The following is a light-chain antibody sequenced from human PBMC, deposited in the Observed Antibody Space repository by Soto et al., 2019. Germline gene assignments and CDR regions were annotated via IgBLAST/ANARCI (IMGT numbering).Light chain of an antibody. CDR1: QRIRSH. CDR2: AAS. J-gene: IGKJ1*01. V-gene: IGKV1-6*01. Sequence: AIPMTQSPSSLSASIGDRVTITCRASQRIRSHLNWYQQKTGKAPKLLIYAASSLQSGVPSRFSGSGFGTDFTLTISSLQPEDFATYYCLQDDDYPRTFGQGTKVEIK. CDR3: LQDDDYPRT.